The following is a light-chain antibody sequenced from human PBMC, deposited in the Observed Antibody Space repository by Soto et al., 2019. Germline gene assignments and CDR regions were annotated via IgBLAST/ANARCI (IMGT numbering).Light chain of an antibody. CDR1: ESISRDY. V-gene: IGKV3-15*01. Sequence: VWAQSPGRLSFSPGPRATISCRASESISRDYLAWYQQRLGQAPSLLIFRASIRASGVPARFSGSGPGTEFTLTISSLQSEDFAVYFCHDSANLLKPFGQGTKV. CDR3: HDSANLLKP. CDR2: RAS. J-gene: IGKJ1*01.